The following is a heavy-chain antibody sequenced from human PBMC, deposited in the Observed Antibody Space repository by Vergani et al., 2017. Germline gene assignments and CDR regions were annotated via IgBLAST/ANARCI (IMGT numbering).Heavy chain of an antibody. V-gene: IGHV3-66*03. CDR2: IYSGGST. CDR1: GFTVSSNY. D-gene: IGHD4-17*01. Sequence: EVQLVESGGGLIQPGGSLRLSCAASGFTVSSNYMSWVRQAPGKGLEWVSVIYSGGSTYYADSVKGRFTISRDNSKNTLYLQMNSLGAEDTAVYYCARGPPLYGDYVPPIDYWGQGTLVTVSS. J-gene: IGHJ4*02. CDR3: ARGPPLYGDYVPPIDY.